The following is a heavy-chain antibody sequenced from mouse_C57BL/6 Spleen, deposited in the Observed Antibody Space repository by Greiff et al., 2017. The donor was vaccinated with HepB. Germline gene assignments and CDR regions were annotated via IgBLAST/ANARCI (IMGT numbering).Heavy chain of an antibody. V-gene: IGHV1-15*01. CDR2: IDPETGGT. Sequence: QVQLKESGAELVRPGASVTLSCKASGYTFTDYEMHWVKQTPVHGLEWIGAIDPETGGTAYNQKFKGKAILTADKSSSTAYMELRSLTSEDSAVYSFTKGHTSYDCLAWFACGGKWAMVT. J-gene: IGHJ3*01. D-gene: IGHD2-12*01. CDR3: TKGHTSYDCLAWFAC. CDR1: GYTFTDYE.